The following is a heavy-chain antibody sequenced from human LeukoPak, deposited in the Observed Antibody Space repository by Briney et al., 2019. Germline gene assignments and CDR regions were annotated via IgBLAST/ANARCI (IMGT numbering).Heavy chain of an antibody. Sequence: ASVKVSCKASGYTFTGYYTHWVRQATGQGLEWMGWMNPNSGNTNYAQKLQGRVTMTTDTSTSTAYMELRSLRSDDTAVYYCARAPYYYDSSGYYWPRIITRFDYWGQGTLVTVSS. CDR1: GYTFTGYY. CDR2: MNPNSGNT. V-gene: IGHV1-18*04. J-gene: IGHJ4*02. CDR3: ARAPYYYDSSGYYWPRIITRFDY. D-gene: IGHD3-22*01.